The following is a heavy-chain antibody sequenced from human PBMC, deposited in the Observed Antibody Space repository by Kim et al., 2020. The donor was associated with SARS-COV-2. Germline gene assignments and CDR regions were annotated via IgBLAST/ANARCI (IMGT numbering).Heavy chain of an antibody. V-gene: IGHV3-23*01. CDR1: GFTFSSYA. CDR3: AKEYRGLLWFGSHLDY. Sequence: GGSLRLSCAASGFTFSSYAMSWVRQAPGKGLEWVSAISGSGGSTYYADSVKGRFTISRDNSKNTLYLQMNSLRAEDTAVYYCAKEYRGLLWFGSHLDYWGQGTLVTVSS. J-gene: IGHJ4*02. CDR2: ISGSGGST. D-gene: IGHD3-10*01.